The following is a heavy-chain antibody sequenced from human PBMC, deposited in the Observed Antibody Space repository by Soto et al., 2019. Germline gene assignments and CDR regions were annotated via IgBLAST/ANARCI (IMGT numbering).Heavy chain of an antibody. CDR3: ARRDCSGGSCYSGPFDY. CDR1: GYSFTSYW. V-gene: IGHV5-51*01. D-gene: IGHD2-15*01. CDR2: IYPGDSDT. J-gene: IGHJ4*02. Sequence: PGESLKISCKGSGYSFTSYWIGWVRQMPGKGLEWMGIIYPGDSDTRYSPSFQGQVTISADKSITTAYLQWSSLKASDTAMYYCARRDCSGGSCYSGPFDYWGQGTLVTVSS.